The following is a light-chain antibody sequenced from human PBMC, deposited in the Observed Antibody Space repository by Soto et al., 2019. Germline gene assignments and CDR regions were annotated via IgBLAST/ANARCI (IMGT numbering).Light chain of an antibody. CDR1: QSVSSN. J-gene: IGKJ2*01. V-gene: IGKV3-15*01. Sequence: EIVMTQSPATLSVSPGERATLSCRASQSVSSNLAWYQQKPGQAPRLLIYGASTRATGIPARFSGSGSGTEFTRTISSLQSEDFAVYDCQQYNNWPPRYTFGQGTKLEIK. CDR2: GAS. CDR3: QQYNNWPPRYT.